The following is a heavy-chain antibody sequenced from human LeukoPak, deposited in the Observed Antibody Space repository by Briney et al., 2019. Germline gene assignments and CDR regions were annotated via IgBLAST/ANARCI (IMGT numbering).Heavy chain of an antibody. CDR3: ATLPYYYDSSGSYYFDY. CDR1: GFTFSTFW. D-gene: IGHD3-22*01. J-gene: IGHJ4*02. CDR2: INQDGSEK. V-gene: IGHV3-7*01. Sequence: SGGSLRLSCAASGFTFSTFWMHWIRQAPGKGLEWVANINQDGSEKYYLDSVKGRFTISRDNAKNSLYLQINSLRAEDTAVYYCATLPYYYDSSGSYYFDYWGQGTLVTVSS.